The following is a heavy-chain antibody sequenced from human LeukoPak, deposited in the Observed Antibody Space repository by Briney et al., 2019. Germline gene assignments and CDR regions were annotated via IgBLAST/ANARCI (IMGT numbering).Heavy chain of an antibody. CDR3: ARADSSSWYRGYRRLWFDP. CDR2: INHSGST. CDR1: GGSFSGYY. Sequence: PSETLSLTCAVYGGSFSGYYWSWIRQPPGKGLEWIGEINHSGSTNYNPSLKSRVTISVDTSKNQFSLKLSSVTAADTAVYYCARADSSSWYRGYRRLWFDPWGQGTLVTVSS. J-gene: IGHJ5*02. D-gene: IGHD6-13*01. V-gene: IGHV4-34*01.